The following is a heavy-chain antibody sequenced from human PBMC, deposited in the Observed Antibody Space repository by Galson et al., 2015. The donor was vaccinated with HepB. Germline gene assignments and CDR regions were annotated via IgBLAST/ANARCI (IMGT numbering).Heavy chain of an antibody. CDR3: ARVSYYGSGSLPSYGMDV. Sequence: SVKVSCKASGYTFTSYGISWVRQAPGQGLEWMGWISAYNGNTNYAQKLQGRVTMTTDTSTSTAYMELRSLRSDDTAVYYCARVSYYGSGSLPSYGMDVWGQGTTVTASS. J-gene: IGHJ6*02. D-gene: IGHD3-10*01. CDR2: ISAYNGNT. CDR1: GYTFTSYG. V-gene: IGHV1-18*04.